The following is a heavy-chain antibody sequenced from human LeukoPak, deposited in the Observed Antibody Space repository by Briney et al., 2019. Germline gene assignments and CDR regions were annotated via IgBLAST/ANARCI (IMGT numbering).Heavy chain of an antibody. CDR1: GFTFSSYA. Sequence: GGSLRLSCAASGFTFSSYAMSWVRQAPGKGLEWVSAISGSGGSTYYADSVKGRFTISRDNSKNTLYLQMNSLRAEDTAVYYCAKSPYSSSSGLLDYWGQGTLVTVSA. V-gene: IGHV3-23*01. D-gene: IGHD6-6*01. J-gene: IGHJ4*02. CDR2: ISGSGGST. CDR3: AKSPYSSSSGLLDY.